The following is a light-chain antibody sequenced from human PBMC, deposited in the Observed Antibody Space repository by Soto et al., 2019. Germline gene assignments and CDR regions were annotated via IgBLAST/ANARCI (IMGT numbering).Light chain of an antibody. CDR1: QDVGQH. V-gene: IGKV1-33*01. Sequence: IPMTPSPSSLSASVGDRVPISCPARQDVGQHLNWYQQRPGKPPQILIYEASHLATGVPSRFSASGSGTHFTFSIRSLQPEDIGTYYCLQYDNLPHLTFGAGTKVEI. J-gene: IGKJ4*01. CDR3: LQYDNLPHLT. CDR2: EAS.